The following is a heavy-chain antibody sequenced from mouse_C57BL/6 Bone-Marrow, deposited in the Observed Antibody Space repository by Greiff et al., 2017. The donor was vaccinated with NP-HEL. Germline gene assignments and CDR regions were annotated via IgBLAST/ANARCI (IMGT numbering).Heavy chain of an antibody. CDR1: GFTFSDYY. CDR2: ISNGGGST. J-gene: IGHJ4*01. Sequence: DVQLVESGGGLVQPGGSLKLSCAASGFTFSDYYMYWVRQTPEKRLEWVAYISNGGGSTYYPDTVKGRFTISRDNAKNTLYLQMSRLKSEDTAMYYCARRTTVVAPYAMDYWGQGTSVTVSS. CDR3: ARRTTVVAPYAMDY. V-gene: IGHV5-12*01. D-gene: IGHD1-1*01.